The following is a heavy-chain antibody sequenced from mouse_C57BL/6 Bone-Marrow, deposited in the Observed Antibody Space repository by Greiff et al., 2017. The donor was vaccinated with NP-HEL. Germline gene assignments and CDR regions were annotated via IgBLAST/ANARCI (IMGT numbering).Heavy chain of an antibody. Sequence: VQLQQSGAELVRPGASVKLSCTASGFNIKDDYMHWVKQRPEQGLEWIGWIDPENGDTEYASKFQGKATITADTSSNTAYLQLSSLTSEDTAVYYCTTDGYYYYFDYWGKGTTLTVSS. J-gene: IGHJ2*01. CDR3: TTDGYYYYFDY. CDR1: GFNIKDDY. D-gene: IGHD2-3*01. V-gene: IGHV14-4*01. CDR2: IDPENGDT.